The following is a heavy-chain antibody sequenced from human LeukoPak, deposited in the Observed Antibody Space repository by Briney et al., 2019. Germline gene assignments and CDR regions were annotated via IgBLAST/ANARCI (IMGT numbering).Heavy chain of an antibody. J-gene: IGHJ4*02. V-gene: IGHV3-21*05. CDR2: ISSSRSNK. D-gene: IGHD5-24*01. CDR3: AGQEANGDGYIYFFDY. Sequence: PGGSLRLSCAASGFTFSSYSMNWVRQAPGKGLEWVSYISSSRSNKYYADSVKGRFTISTDNTKNSLYLQMNSLRAEDTAVYYFAGQEANGDGYIYFFDYWGQGTLATVSS. CDR1: GFTFSSYS.